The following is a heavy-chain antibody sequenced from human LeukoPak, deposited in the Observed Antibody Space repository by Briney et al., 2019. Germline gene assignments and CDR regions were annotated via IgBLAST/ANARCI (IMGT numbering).Heavy chain of an antibody. J-gene: IGHJ3*02. Sequence: GSLRLSCAASGFTFSSYWMSWVRQAPGKGLEWVANIKQDGSEKYYVDSVKGRFTISRDNAKNSLYLQMNSLRAEDTAVYYCARATYDSSGPDAFDIWGQGTMVTVSS. CDR2: IKQDGSEK. V-gene: IGHV3-7*01. D-gene: IGHD3-22*01. CDR3: ARATYDSSGPDAFDI. CDR1: GFTFSSYW.